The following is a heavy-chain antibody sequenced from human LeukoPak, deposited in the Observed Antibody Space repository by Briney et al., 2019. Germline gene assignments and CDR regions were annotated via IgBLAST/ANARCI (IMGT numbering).Heavy chain of an antibody. CDR3: ARALEYHYDP. CDR2: IYYSGST. CDR1: GFTFSSYA. J-gene: IGHJ5*02. Sequence: LRLSCAASGFTFSSYAMSWIRQHPGKGLEWIGYIYYSGSTYYNPSLKSRVTISVDTSKNQFSLKLSSVTAADTAVYYCARALEYHYDPWGQGTLVTVSS. V-gene: IGHV4-31*02. D-gene: IGHD3-10*01.